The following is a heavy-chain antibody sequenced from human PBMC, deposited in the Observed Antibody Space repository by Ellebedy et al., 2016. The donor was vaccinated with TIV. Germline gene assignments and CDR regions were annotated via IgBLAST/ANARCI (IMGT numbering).Heavy chain of an antibody. CDR2: IGGSGRNT. CDR3: AKVLTPNFVRGLMGY. CDR1: GFTFNTYA. Sequence: GGSLRLSXVASGFTFNTYAMMWVRQAPGKGLEWVSGIGGSGRNTYYPDALRGRFTISRDNPSNTLFLEMNDLRGEDTAIYYCAKVLTPNFVRGLMGYWGQGTLVTVSS. J-gene: IGHJ4*02. V-gene: IGHV3-23*01. D-gene: IGHD3-10*01.